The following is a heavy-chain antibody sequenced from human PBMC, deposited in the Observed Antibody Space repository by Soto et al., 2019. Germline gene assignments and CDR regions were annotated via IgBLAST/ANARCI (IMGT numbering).Heavy chain of an antibody. Sequence: QVQLQESGPGLVKPSQTLSLTCTVSGGSISSGGYYWSWIRQHPGKGLEWIGYIYYSGSTYCNPSLKSRVTISVDTSKNQCSLKLSSVTAADTAVYYCARVRYCSGGSCYPRFDPWGQGTLGTVSS. D-gene: IGHD2-15*01. CDR1: GGSISSGGYY. J-gene: IGHJ5*02. CDR2: IYYSGST. CDR3: ARVRYCSGGSCYPRFDP. V-gene: IGHV4-31*03.